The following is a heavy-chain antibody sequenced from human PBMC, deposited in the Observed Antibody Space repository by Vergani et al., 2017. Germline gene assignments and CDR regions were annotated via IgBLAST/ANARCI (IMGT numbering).Heavy chain of an antibody. V-gene: IGHV1-69*01. D-gene: IGHD2-2*02. CDR3: ASGLGPVVVPAAIGVGPLYYYYYYMDV. J-gene: IGHJ6*03. CDR2: IIPIFGTA. CDR1: GGTFSSYA. Sequence: QVQLVQSGAEVKKPGSSVKVSCKASGGTFSSYAISWVRQAPGQGLEWMGGIIPIFGTANYAQKFQGRVTITADESTSTAYMELSSLRSEDTAVYYCASGLGPVVVPAAIGVGPLYYYYYYMDVWGKGTTVTVSS.